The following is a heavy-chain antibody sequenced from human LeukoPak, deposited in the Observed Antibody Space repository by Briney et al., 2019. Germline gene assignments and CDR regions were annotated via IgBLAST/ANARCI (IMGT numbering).Heavy chain of an antibody. V-gene: IGHV3-21*01. Sequence: GGSLRLSCAASGFTFSSYSMNWVRQAPGKGLEWVSSISSSSSYIYYADSVKGRFTISRDNAKNSLYLQMNSLRAEDTAVYYCARVLTPTWYFDLWGRGTLVTVSS. CDR2: ISSSSSYI. CDR1: GFTFSSYS. J-gene: IGHJ2*01. CDR3: ARVLTPTWYFDL.